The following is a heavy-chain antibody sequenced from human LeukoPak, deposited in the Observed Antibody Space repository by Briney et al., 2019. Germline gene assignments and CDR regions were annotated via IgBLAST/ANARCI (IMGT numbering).Heavy chain of an antibody. V-gene: IGHV3-74*01. CDR2: INSDGSTT. CDR1: GFTLSSYW. D-gene: IGHD6-13*01. Sequence: PGGSLRLSCAASGFTLSSYWMHWVRQAPGKGLVWVSRINSDGSTTNYADSVQSRFSISRDNAKNTLYLQMNSLRAEDTAVYYCARGSSGYSTTWGQGTLVTVSS. CDR3: ARGSSGYSTT. J-gene: IGHJ5*02.